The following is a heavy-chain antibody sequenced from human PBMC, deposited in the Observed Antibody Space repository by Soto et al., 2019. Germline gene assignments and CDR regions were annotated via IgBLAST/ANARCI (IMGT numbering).Heavy chain of an antibody. J-gene: IGHJ5*02. D-gene: IGHD2-2*02. CDR2: INAGNGNT. V-gene: IGHV1-3*01. CDR1: GYTFTSYV. Sequence: ASVKVSCKASGYTFTSYVIHWVRQAPGQGLEWMGWINAGNGNTKYSQKFQARVTMARDTYTSTAYMELSSLISEDTAVYYCARDCSLPPTTPNNWFDPWGQGTLVTVSS. CDR3: ARDCSLPPTTPNNWFDP.